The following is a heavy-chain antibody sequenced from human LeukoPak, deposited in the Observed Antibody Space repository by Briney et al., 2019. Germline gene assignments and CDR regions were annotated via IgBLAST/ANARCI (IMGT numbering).Heavy chain of an antibody. J-gene: IGHJ4*02. V-gene: IGHV4-34*01. D-gene: IGHD6-19*01. CDR2: INHSGSI. CDR1: ADSISGYY. Sequence: PSETLSLTCTVSADSISGYYWSWIRQPPGKGLEWIGEINHSGSINYNPYLKSRVTISVDTSKNQFSLKLSSVTAADTAVYYCARETSSGWYDENDYWGQGTLVTVSS. CDR3: ARETSSGWYDENDY.